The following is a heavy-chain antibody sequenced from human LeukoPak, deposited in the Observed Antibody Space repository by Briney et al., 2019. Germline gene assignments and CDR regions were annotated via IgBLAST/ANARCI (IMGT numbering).Heavy chain of an antibody. V-gene: IGHV4-38-2*02. CDR1: GYSIRSGYY. J-gene: IGHJ3*02. CDR2: IYHSGST. Sequence: NPSETLSLTCSVSGYSIRSGYYWGWIRQPPGKGLEWIGSIYHSGSTYYNPSLKSRVTISVDTSKNQFSLKLSSVTAADTAVYYCARSYYYDSSGPNDAFDIWGQGTMVTVSS. D-gene: IGHD3-22*01. CDR3: ARSYYYDSSGPNDAFDI.